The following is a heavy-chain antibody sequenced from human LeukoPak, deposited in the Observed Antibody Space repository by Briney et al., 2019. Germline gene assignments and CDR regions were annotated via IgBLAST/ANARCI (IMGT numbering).Heavy chain of an antibody. D-gene: IGHD2-15*01. CDR2: INHSGST. CDR1: GGSFSGYY. V-gene: IGHV4-34*01. J-gene: IGHJ6*02. Sequence: SETLSLTCAVYGGSFSGYYWSWIRQPPGKGLEWIGEINHSGSTNYNPSLKSRVTISVDTSKNQFSLKLSSVTAADTAVYYCARDLLPIYYYYGMVVWGQGTTVTVSS. CDR3: ARDLLPIYYYYGMVV.